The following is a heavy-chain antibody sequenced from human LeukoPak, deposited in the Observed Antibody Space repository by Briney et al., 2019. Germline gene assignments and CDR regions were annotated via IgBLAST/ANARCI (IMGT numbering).Heavy chain of an antibody. V-gene: IGHV3-74*01. CDR2: INGDGSDT. D-gene: IGHD2-2*01. J-gene: IGHJ4*02. Sequence: PGGSLRLSCGASGFTFSRHWLHWVRQAPGKGLVWVSRINGDGSDTSYADSVKGRFTVSRDNAKNTLYLQVNSLRADDTAVYYCVVHCSSATCSDYWGQGTLVTVSS. CDR3: VVHCSSATCSDY. CDR1: GFTFSRHW.